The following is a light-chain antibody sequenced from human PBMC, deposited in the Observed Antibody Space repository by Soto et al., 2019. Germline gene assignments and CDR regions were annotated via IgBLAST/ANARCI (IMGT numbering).Light chain of an antibody. CDR1: QSISSW. V-gene: IGKV1-5*01. J-gene: IGKJ2*01. CDR2: DAS. Sequence: DIQMTQSPSTLSASVGDRVTITCRASQSISSWLAWYQQKPGKAPKLLIYDASSLQSGVPSRFSGSTSGTEFTLTISSLQPDGFAAYYCQQYNSYPYTFGQGTKLEIK. CDR3: QQYNSYPYT.